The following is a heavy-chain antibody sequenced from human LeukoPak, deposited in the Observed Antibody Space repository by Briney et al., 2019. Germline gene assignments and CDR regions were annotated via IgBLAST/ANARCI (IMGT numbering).Heavy chain of an antibody. CDR1: GYTFTSYD. CDR2: MNPNSGNT. Sequence: GASVKVSCKASGYTFTSYDIHWVRQATGQGLEWMGWMNPNSGNTGYAQKFQGRVTMTRNTSISTAYMELSSLRSEDTAVYYCARGRFSKLRWAFDYWGQGTLVTVSS. D-gene: IGHD4-23*01. V-gene: IGHV1-8*01. J-gene: IGHJ4*02. CDR3: ARGRFSKLRWAFDY.